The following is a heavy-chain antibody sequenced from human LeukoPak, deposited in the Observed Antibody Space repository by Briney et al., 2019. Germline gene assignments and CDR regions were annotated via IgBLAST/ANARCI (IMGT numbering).Heavy chain of an antibody. J-gene: IGHJ4*02. V-gene: IGHV4-34*01. CDR3: ARKGLTKPLSVAVDFDS. CDR1: GGSFSGYY. Sequence: SETLSLTCAVYGGSFSGYYWSWIRQPPGKGLEWIAEIDHSGCTNFNRPLKSRITISVDTSKKHFSLKLSSVTAADTAVYYCARKGLTKPLSVAVDFDSWGQGTLVTVSS. D-gene: IGHD6-19*01. CDR2: IDHSGCT.